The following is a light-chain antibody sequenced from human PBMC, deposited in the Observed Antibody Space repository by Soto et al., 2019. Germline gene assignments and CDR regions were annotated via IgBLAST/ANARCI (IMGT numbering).Light chain of an antibody. Sequence: EIVLTQSPATLSVSPGGRATLSCRASQNILYNLAWYQQKPGQAPRLLVYGASTRATDAPPRFRGSGSGTEFSLTISSLQSEDFASYFCQQYSSWPRTFGQGSRVEI. CDR2: GAS. CDR1: QNILYN. V-gene: IGKV3-15*01. CDR3: QQYSSWPRT. J-gene: IGKJ1*01.